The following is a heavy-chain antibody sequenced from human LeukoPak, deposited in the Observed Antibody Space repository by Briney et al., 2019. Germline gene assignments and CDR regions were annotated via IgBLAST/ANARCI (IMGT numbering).Heavy chain of an antibody. D-gene: IGHD5-18*01. Sequence: GGSLRLSCSASGFTFSSYWMSWVRQAPGKGLEWVANIKQDGSEKYYVDSVKGRFTISRDNAKNSLYLQMNSLRAEDTAVYYCARDPSAEDLDTAMSALDYWGQGTLVTVSS. CDR3: ARDPSAEDLDTAMSALDY. J-gene: IGHJ4*02. CDR2: IKQDGSEK. CDR1: GFTFSSYW. V-gene: IGHV3-7*01.